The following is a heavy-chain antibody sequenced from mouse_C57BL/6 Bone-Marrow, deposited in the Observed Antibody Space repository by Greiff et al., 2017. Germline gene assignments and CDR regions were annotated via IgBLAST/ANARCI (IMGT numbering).Heavy chain of an antibody. D-gene: IGHD1-1*01. Sequence: EVQRVESGGGLVKPGGSLKLSCAASGFTFSSYAMSWVRQTPEQRLEWVATISDGGSYTYYPDNVKGRFTISRDNAKNNLYLQMSHLKSEDTAMYYCAITPFAYWGQGTLVTVSA. J-gene: IGHJ3*01. CDR3: AITPFAY. V-gene: IGHV5-4*01. CDR1: GFTFSSYA. CDR2: ISDGGSYT.